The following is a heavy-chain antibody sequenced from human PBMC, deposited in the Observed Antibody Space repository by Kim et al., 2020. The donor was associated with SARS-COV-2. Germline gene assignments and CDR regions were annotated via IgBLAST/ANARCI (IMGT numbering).Heavy chain of an antibody. D-gene: IGHD3-10*01. J-gene: IGHJ4*02. CDR1: GFTFSSYW. V-gene: IGHV3-7*01. CDR2: IKEEGGEQ. Sequence: GGSLRLPCVASGFTFSSYWMTWVRQAPGKGLEWVANIKEEGGEQYYADSVQGRFTSSRDNAKNSLYLQMNSLTAEDTAVYYCSSGNYLNFWGQGTLVTVSS. CDR3: SSGNYLNF.